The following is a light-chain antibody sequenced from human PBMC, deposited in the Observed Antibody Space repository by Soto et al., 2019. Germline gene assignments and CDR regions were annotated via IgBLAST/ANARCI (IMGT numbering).Light chain of an antibody. CDR2: LAS. J-gene: IGKJ5*01. Sequence: ELVMTQSPATLSVSPGERATLSCRASQSVSNNLAWYQQTPGQSPRLLFYLASTRAPGIPARFSAGGSGTEFTLTISGLQSDDLAVYYGQQYNNWPPTTVGQGTRLEIK. V-gene: IGKV3-15*01. CDR3: QQYNNWPPTT. CDR1: QSVSNN.